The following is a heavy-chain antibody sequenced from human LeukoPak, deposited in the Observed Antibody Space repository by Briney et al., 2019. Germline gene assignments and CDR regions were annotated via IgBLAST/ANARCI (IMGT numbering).Heavy chain of an antibody. D-gene: IGHD6-13*01. CDR3: ARGRKARLDSSSGRKYYYYGMDV. Sequence: PSETLSLTCAVSGGSFSGYYWSWIRQPPGKGLEWIGEINHSGSTNYNPSFKSRVTISVDTSKNQFSLKLSSVTAADTAVYYCARGRKARLDSSSGRKYYYYGMDVWGQGTTVTVSS. V-gene: IGHV4-34*01. CDR2: INHSGST. J-gene: IGHJ6*02. CDR1: GGSFSGYY.